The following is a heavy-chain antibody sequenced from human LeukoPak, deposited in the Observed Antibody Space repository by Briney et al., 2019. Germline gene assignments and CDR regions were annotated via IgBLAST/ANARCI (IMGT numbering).Heavy chain of an antibody. CDR2: INPNSGGT. D-gene: IGHD3-10*01. Sequence: ASVKVSCKASGYTFTGYYMHWVRQAPGQGLEWMGWINPNSGGTNYAQKSQGRVTMTRDTSISTAYMELSRLRSDDTAVYYCARSAVRGVIHYYYYYMDVWGKGTTVTISS. J-gene: IGHJ6*03. CDR1: GYTFTGYY. CDR3: ARSAVRGVIHYYYYYMDV. V-gene: IGHV1-2*02.